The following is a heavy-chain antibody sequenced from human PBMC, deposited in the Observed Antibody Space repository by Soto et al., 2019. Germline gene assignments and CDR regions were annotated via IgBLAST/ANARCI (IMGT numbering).Heavy chain of an antibody. Sequence: ASVKVSCKASGYTFTSYGISWVRQAPGQGLEWMGWINAGNGNTKYSQKFQGRVTITRDTSASTAYMELSSLRSEDTAVYYCARWNTGYSSGWYYFDYWGQGTLVTVS. J-gene: IGHJ4*02. D-gene: IGHD6-19*01. CDR1: GYTFTSYG. CDR3: ARWNTGYSSGWYYFDY. V-gene: IGHV1-3*01. CDR2: INAGNGNT.